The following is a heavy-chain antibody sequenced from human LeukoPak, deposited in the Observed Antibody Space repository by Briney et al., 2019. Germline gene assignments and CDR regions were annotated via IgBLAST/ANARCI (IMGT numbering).Heavy chain of an antibody. Sequence: SETLSLTCAVYGWSFNDYYWNWVRQPPGKGLEWIGEINARGDTNYNPSLKSRVTISVDSSKNQFSLTLTSMIAADTAIYYCARSQVPAARGYNWFDPWGQGTLVTVSS. D-gene: IGHD2-2*01. V-gene: IGHV4-34*01. CDR2: INARGDT. CDR3: ARSQVPAARGYNWFDP. CDR1: GWSFNDYY. J-gene: IGHJ5*02.